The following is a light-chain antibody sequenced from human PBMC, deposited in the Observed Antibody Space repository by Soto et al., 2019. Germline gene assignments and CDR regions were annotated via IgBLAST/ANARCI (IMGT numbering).Light chain of an antibody. CDR2: PNN. CDR3: AAWDDSLNGDV. V-gene: IGLV1-44*01. Sequence: QSVLTQPPSASGTPGQRITISCSGSTSNIGSHTVNWYQHLPGTAPKLLMYPNNQRPSGVPDRFSGSKSGTSASLAISGLQSEDEADYYCAAWDDSLNGDVFGTGTKLTVL. J-gene: IGLJ1*01. CDR1: TSNIGSHT.